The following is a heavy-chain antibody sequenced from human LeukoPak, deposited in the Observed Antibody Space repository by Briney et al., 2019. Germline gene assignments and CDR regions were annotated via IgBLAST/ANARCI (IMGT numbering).Heavy chain of an antibody. V-gene: IGHV1-2*02. J-gene: IGHJ6*02. Sequence: ASVKVSCKASGYTFTGYFMHWVRQAPGQGLEWMGWINPNSSGTNYAQKFQGRVTMTRDTSISTAYMELSRLTSDDTAVYYCARQPIVATGYYYGMDVWGQGTTVTVSS. D-gene: IGHD5-12*01. CDR1: GYTFTGYF. CDR2: INPNSSGT. CDR3: ARQPIVATGYYYGMDV.